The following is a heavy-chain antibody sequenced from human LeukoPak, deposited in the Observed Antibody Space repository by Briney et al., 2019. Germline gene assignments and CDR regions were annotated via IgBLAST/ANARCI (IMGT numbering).Heavy chain of an antibody. V-gene: IGHV3-7*01. CDR1: GFTFSRYW. D-gene: IGHD1-26*01. CDR2: IKQDGSEK. Sequence: GGSLRLSCAASGFTFSRYWMNWVRQAPGKGLEWVANIKQDGSEKNYVDSVKVRFPISRDNAKNSLYLQRNSLRAEDTAVCYCARWGSYYHFDYWGQGTLVTVSS. J-gene: IGHJ4*02. CDR3: ARWGSYYHFDY.